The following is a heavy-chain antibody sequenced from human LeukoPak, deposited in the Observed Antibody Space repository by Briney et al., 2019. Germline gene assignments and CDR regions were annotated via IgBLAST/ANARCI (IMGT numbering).Heavy chain of an antibody. D-gene: IGHD1-26*01. J-gene: IGHJ4*02. CDR1: GGSFSGYY. V-gene: IGHV4-34*01. Sequence: KPSETLSLTCAVYGGSFSGYYWSWIRQPPGKGREWIGEINHSGSTNYNPSLKSRVTTSVDTSKNQSSLKLSSVTAADTAAYYCARGGSVGGATDFDYWGQGTLVTVSS. CDR3: ARGGSVGGATDFDY. CDR2: INHSGST.